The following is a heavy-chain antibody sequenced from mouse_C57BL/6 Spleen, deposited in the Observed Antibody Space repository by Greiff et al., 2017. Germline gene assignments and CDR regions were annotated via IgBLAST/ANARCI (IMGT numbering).Heavy chain of an antibody. V-gene: IGHV1-26*01. D-gene: IGHD2-1*01. CDR3: AREGKSIYYGNSGYMDY. CDR2: INPNNGGT. Sequence: EVQLQQPGPELVKPGASVKISCKASGYTFTDYYMNWVKQSHGKSLEWIGDINPNNGGTSYNQKFKGKATLTVDKSSSTAYMELRSLTSEDSAVYYCAREGKSIYYGNSGYMDYWGQGTSVTVSS. J-gene: IGHJ4*01. CDR1: GYTFTDYY.